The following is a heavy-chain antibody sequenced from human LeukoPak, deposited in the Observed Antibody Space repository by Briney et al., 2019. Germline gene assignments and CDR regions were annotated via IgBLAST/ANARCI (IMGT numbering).Heavy chain of an antibody. CDR1: GFTFSSYS. Sequence: PGGSLRLSCAASGFTFSSYSMNWVRQAPGKGLEWVSSISSSSSYIYYADSVKGRFTISRDNSKNTLYLQMNSLRAEDTAVYYCAKDGRRYCSSTSCLTPPDYWGQGTLVTVSS. D-gene: IGHD2-2*01. J-gene: IGHJ4*02. CDR2: ISSSSSYI. V-gene: IGHV3-21*04. CDR3: AKDGRRYCSSTSCLTPPDY.